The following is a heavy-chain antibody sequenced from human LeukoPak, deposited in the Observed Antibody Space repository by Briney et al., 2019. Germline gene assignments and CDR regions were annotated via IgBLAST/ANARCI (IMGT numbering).Heavy chain of an antibody. D-gene: IGHD3-10*01. CDR2: ISNDGNNK. CDR3: ARGDYYGSGSYFSPLGY. V-gene: IGHV3-30*03. J-gene: IGHJ4*02. CDR1: GFTFRSYG. Sequence: PGGSLRLSCAASGFTFRSYGMHWVRQAPGKGLEWVAVISNDGNNKYYGDSVQGRFTISRDNAKNSPYLQMNSLRAEDTALYYCARGDYYGSGSYFSPLGYWGQGTLVTVSS.